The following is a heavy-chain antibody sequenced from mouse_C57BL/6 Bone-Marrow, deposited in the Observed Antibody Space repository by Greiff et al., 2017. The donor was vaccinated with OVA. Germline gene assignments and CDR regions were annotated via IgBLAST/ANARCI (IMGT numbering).Heavy chain of an antibody. CDR1: GFNIKDYY. CDR3: ARSHYCSSPYYYAMDY. Sequence: EVQLQQSGAELVKPGASVKLSCTASGFNIKDYYMHWVKQRTEQGLEWIGRIDPEGGETKYAPKFQGKATITADTSSNTAYLQRSSLTSEDTAVYYCARSHYCSSPYYYAMDYWGQGTSVTVSA. CDR2: IDPEGGET. V-gene: IGHV14-2*01. J-gene: IGHJ4*01. D-gene: IGHD1-1*01.